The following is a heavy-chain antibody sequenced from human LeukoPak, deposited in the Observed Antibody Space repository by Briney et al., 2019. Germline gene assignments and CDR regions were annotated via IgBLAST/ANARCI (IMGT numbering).Heavy chain of an antibody. CDR1: GFTFSSYW. Sequence: SGGSLRLSCAASGFTFSSYWMHWVRQAPGKGLVWVSRINSDGSSTSYADSVKGRFTISRDNAKNTLYLQMNSLRAEDTAVYYCAKIAATDPIDFWGQGTLVTVSS. D-gene: IGHD6-13*01. CDR3: AKIAATDPIDF. CDR2: INSDGSST. V-gene: IGHV3-74*01. J-gene: IGHJ4*02.